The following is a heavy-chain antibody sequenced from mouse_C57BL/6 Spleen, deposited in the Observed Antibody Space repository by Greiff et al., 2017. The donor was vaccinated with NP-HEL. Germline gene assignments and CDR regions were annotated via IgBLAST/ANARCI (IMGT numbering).Heavy chain of an antibody. J-gene: IGHJ3*01. CDR1: GYAFSSSW. CDR3: ARVDTAY. CDR2: IYPGDGDT. D-gene: IGHD1-1*02. V-gene: IGHV1-82*01. Sequence: VQLQESGPELVKPGASVKISCKASGYAFSSSWMNWVKQRPGKGLEWIGRIYPGDGDTNYNGKFKGKATLTADKSSSTAYMQLSSLTSEDSAVYFCARVDTAYWGQGTLVTVSA.